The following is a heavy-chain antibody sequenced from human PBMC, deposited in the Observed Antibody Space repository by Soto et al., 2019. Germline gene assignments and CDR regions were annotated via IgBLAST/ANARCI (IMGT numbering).Heavy chain of an antibody. CDR1: GGSFSGYY. Sequence: SETLSLTCAVYGGSFSGYYWSWIRQPPGKGLEWIGYIYYSGSTYYNPSLKSRVTISVDTSKNQFSLKLSSVTAADTAVYYCARASLGRYYYYYYGMDVWGQGTTVTVSS. D-gene: IGHD3-16*02. CDR3: ARASLGRYYYYYYGMDV. J-gene: IGHJ6*02. CDR2: IYYSGST. V-gene: IGHV4-30-4*01.